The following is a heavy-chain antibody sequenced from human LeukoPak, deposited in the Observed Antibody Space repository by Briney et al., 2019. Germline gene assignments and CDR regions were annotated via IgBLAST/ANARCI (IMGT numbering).Heavy chain of an antibody. V-gene: IGHV1-2*02. D-gene: IGHD1-26*01. Sequence: ASVKVSCKASGYTFTGYYMHWVRQAPGQGLEWMGWINPNGGGTNYAQNFQGRVTMTRDTSISTVYMEVSRLTSDDTAVYYCARDNNGNSFEYWGQGTLVAVSS. CDR2: INPNGGGT. CDR1: GYTFTGYY. CDR3: ARDNNGNSFEY. J-gene: IGHJ4*02.